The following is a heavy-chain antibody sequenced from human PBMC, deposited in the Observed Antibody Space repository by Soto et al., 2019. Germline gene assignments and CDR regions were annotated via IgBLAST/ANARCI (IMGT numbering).Heavy chain of an antibody. D-gene: IGHD6-6*01. J-gene: IGHJ5*02. CDR1: GFTFSSYG. Sequence: SLRLSCAASGFTFSSYGMHWVRQAPGKGLEWVAVIWYDGSNKNYAVSVMGRFTISRDNSKFTLYLQMNSLRAEDTAVYYCARAVWEQLVLGNWFDPWGQGTLVTVSS. V-gene: IGHV3-33*01. CDR2: IWYDGSNK. CDR3: ARAVWEQLVLGNWFDP.